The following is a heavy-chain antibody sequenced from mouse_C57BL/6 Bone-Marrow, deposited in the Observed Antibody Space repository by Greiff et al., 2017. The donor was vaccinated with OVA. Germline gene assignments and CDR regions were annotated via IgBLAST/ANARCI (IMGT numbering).Heavy chain of an antibody. Sequence: VQLQQSGPELVKPGASVKISCKASGYAFSSSWMNWVKQRPGKGLEWIGRIYPGDGDTNYNGKFKGKATLTADKSSSTAYMQLSSLTSEDSAVYFCALRGYDYDGPPYWYFDVWGTGTTVTVSS. V-gene: IGHV1-82*01. CDR3: ALRGYDYDGPPYWYFDV. CDR2: IYPGDGDT. CDR1: GYAFSSSW. D-gene: IGHD2-4*01. J-gene: IGHJ1*03.